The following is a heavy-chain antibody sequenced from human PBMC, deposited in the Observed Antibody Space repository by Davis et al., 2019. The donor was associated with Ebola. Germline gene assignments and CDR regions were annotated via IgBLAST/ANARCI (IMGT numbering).Heavy chain of an antibody. CDR3: ARSVAAAGASGLFNY. V-gene: IGHV3-48*03. CDR1: GFTFSSYE. CDR2: ISSSGSII. D-gene: IGHD6-13*01. J-gene: IGHJ4*02. Sequence: PGGSLRLSCAASGFTFSSYEMNWVRQAPGKGLEWVSYISSSGSIIYYADSVKGRFTISRDNVENSLFLQMNNLRDEDTAVYYCARSVAAAGASGLFNYWGQGTLVTVFS.